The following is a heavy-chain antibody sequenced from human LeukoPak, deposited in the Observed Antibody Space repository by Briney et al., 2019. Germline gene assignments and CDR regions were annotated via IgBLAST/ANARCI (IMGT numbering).Heavy chain of an antibody. V-gene: IGHV4-59*08. D-gene: IGHD6-13*01. CDR3: ARLYGSSWYYFDY. J-gene: IGHJ4*02. Sequence: SETLSLTCTVSGGSISSYYWSWIRQPPGKGLEWIAYIHYSGSTQYNPSLRSRVTISVDTSKNQFSLKLSSVTAADTAVYYCARLYGSSWYYFDYWGQGTLVTVSS. CDR2: IHYSGST. CDR1: GGSISSYY.